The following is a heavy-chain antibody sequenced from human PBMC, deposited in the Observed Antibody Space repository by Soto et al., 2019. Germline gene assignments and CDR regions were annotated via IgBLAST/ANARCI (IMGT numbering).Heavy chain of an antibody. Sequence: QVQLVQSGAEVKKPGSSVKVSCKSSGGTFGSYAISWVRQAPGQGLEWMGGVIPIFGTPHYAQKFHGRVTTTTAIPTRTAYLKLLSLISADTAVDYCGKTRGKISLQGEDAFWGQGTLVTVSS. D-gene: IGHD3-10*01. CDR3: GKTRGKISLQGEDAF. CDR1: GGTFGSYA. J-gene: IGHJ4*02. V-gene: IGHV1-69*06. CDR2: VIPIFGTP.